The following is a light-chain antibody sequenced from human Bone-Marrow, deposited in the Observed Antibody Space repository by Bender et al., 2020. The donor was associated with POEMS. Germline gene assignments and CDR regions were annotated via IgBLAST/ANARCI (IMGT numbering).Light chain of an antibody. V-gene: IGLV1-44*01. CDR2: SSH. CDR1: SSNIGAHA. J-gene: IGLJ3*02. Sequence: QSVLTQPPSASGTPGQRVTISCSGGSSNIGAHAVNWYQHLPGTAPKLLIYSSHRRPSEVPDRFSGSRSGTSASLAIRGIQSEDEADYYCAVWDDSLNGWVFGGGTKLTVL. CDR3: AVWDDSLNGWV.